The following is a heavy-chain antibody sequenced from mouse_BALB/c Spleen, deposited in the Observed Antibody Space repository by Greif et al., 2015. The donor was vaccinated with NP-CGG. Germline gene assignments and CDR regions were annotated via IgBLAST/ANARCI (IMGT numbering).Heavy chain of an antibody. D-gene: IGHD2-2*01. CDR1: GYTFTSYW. CDR3: ARSLYGYGTY. Sequence: QVQLQQSGAELVKPGASVKLSCKASGYTFTSYWMHWVKQRPGQGLEWIGEINPSNGRTNYNEKFKSKATLTVDKSSSTAYMQLSSLTSEDSAVFYCARSLYGYGTYWGQGTLVTVSA. V-gene: IGHV1S81*02. J-gene: IGHJ3*01. CDR2: INPSNGRT.